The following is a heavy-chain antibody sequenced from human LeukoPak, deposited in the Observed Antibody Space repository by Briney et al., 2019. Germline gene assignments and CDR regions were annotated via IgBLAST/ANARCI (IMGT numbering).Heavy chain of an antibody. Sequence: PGGPLRLSCAASGFTFSSYSMNWVRQAPGKGPEWVSSISSSSSYIYYADSMKGRFTISRDNAKNSLYLQMNSLRAEDTAVYYCARNNWFGEFENWFDPWGQGTLVTVSS. J-gene: IGHJ5*02. CDR1: GFTFSSYS. CDR2: ISSSSSYI. CDR3: ARNNWFGEFENWFDP. V-gene: IGHV3-21*01. D-gene: IGHD3-10*01.